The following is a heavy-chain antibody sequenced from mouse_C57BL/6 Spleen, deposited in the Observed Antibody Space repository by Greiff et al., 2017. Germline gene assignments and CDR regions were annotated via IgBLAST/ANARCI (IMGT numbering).Heavy chain of an antibody. CDR1: GFTFTDYY. CDR3: ARYYYGSSYGRYFDV. J-gene: IGHJ1*03. D-gene: IGHD1-1*01. V-gene: IGHV7-3*01. CDR2: IRNKANGYTT. Sequence: EVQRVESGGGLVQPGGSLSLSCAASGFTFTDYYMSWVRQPPGKALEWLGFIRNKANGYTTEYSASVKGRFTISRDNSQSILYLQMNALRAEDSATYYCARYYYGSSYGRYFDVWGTGTTVTVSS.